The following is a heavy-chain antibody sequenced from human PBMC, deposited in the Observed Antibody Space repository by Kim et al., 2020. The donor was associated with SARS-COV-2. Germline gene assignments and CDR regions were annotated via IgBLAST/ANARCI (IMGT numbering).Heavy chain of an antibody. CDR1: GFTFSSYA. Sequence: GGSLRLSCAASGFTFSSYAMHWVRQAPGKGLEWVAVITYDGSNKYYAYSVKGRFTISRDNSNNTLYLQMNSLRAEDTAVYYCASDQGSAAANYYYYGMD. D-gene: IGHD6-13*01. CDR3: ASDQGSAAANYYYYGMD. J-gene: IGHJ6*01. V-gene: IGHV3-30*04. CDR2: ITYDGSNK.